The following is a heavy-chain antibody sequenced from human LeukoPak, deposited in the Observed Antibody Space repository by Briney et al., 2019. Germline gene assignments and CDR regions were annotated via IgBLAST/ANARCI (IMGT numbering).Heavy chain of an antibody. CDR1: EFTFSSYS. Sequence: GALRLSCAASEFTFSSYSMNWVRQAPGKGLEWVSYITNSGNSKSYADSVKGRFTISRDNTKNSLYLQMNGLRAEDTAVYYCARGYMGTTDYWGQGTLVIVSS. D-gene: IGHD1-7*01. CDR2: ITNSGNSK. J-gene: IGHJ4*02. CDR3: ARGYMGTTDY. V-gene: IGHV3-48*01.